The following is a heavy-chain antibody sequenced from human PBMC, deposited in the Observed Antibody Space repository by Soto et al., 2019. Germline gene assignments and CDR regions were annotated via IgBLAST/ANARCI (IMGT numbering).Heavy chain of an antibody. Sequence: GESLKISCQGSGYIFTSYWIAWVRQMPGKGLEWMGIIYPGDSDTRYSPSFQGQVTISADKSISTAYLQWSSLKASDTAMYYCAGGGVRGVITRTRDYYGMDVWGQGTTVTVSS. CDR2: IYPGDSDT. V-gene: IGHV5-51*01. J-gene: IGHJ6*02. CDR1: GYIFTSYW. CDR3: AGGGVRGVITRTRDYYGMDV. D-gene: IGHD3-10*01.